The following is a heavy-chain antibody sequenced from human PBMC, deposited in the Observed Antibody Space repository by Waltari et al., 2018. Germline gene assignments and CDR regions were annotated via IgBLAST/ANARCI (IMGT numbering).Heavy chain of an antibody. D-gene: IGHD6-13*01. CDR3: AKDIFPYSSSPRRSGAFDI. Sequence: EVQLVESGGGLVQPGRSLRLSCAASGFTFDDYAMHWVRQAPGKGLEWVPGISWNSGSIGYADSVKGRFTISRDNAKNSLYLQMNSLRADDMALYYCAKDIFPYSSSPRRSGAFDIWGQGTMVTVSS. CDR1: GFTFDDYA. V-gene: IGHV3-9*03. CDR2: ISWNSGSI. J-gene: IGHJ3*02.